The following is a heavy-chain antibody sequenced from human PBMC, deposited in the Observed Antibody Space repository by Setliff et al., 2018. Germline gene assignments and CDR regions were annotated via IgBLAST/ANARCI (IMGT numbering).Heavy chain of an antibody. Sequence: LRLSCEASGFSFRDAWMIWVRQPPGKGLEWVGRIKTRGEGGTTDYAAPVKGRFTISRDDSKNTLYLQMNSLKTEDTAVYYCTTDPSPTFGGVIGAAFDIWGQGTM. CDR3: TTDPSPTFGGVIGAAFDI. CDR2: IKTRGEGGTT. V-gene: IGHV3-15*01. D-gene: IGHD3-16*01. CDR1: GFSFRDAW. J-gene: IGHJ3*02.